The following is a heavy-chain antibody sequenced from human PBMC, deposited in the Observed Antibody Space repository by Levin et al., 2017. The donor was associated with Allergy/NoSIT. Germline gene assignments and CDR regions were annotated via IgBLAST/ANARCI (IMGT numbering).Heavy chain of an antibody. V-gene: IGHV3-30-3*01. D-gene: IGHD3-22*01. Sequence: GESLKISCAASGFVFSSYAMHWVRQAPGKGLEWVAVISYDGSTTYYPDSVKGRFTISRDSAKNTLYLQMNSLRAEDTAVYYCTRADSSAYSDYWGQGTLVTVSS. CDR1: GFVFSSYA. J-gene: IGHJ4*02. CDR2: ISYDGSTT. CDR3: TRADSSAYSDY.